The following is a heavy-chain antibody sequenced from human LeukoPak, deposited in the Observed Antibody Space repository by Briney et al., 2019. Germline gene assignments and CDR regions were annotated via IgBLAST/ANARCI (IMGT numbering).Heavy chain of an antibody. CDR1: GYTFTGYY. Sequence: ASVKVSCKASGYTFTGYYMHLVRQAPGQGLEWMGWINPNSGGTNYAQKVQGRVTMTRDTSISTAYMELSRLRSDDTAVYYCATYSSGSKRGPFDYWGQGTLVTVSS. CDR2: INPNSGGT. D-gene: IGHD6-19*01. V-gene: IGHV1-2*02. CDR3: ATYSSGSKRGPFDY. J-gene: IGHJ4*02.